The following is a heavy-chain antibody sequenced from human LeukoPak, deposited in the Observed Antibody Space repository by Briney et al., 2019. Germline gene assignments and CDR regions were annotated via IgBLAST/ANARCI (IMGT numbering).Heavy chain of an antibody. CDR3: ARGRRYYDSSGSYYYYMDV. J-gene: IGHJ6*03. V-gene: IGHV4-34*01. D-gene: IGHD3-22*01. CDR1: GGSFSGYY. CDR2: INHSGST. Sequence: SKTLSLTCAVYGGSFSGYYWSWIRQPPGKGLEWIGEINHSGSTNYNPSLKSRVTISVDTSKNQFSLKLSSVTAADTAVYYCARGRRYYDSSGSYYYYMDVWGKGTTVTVSS.